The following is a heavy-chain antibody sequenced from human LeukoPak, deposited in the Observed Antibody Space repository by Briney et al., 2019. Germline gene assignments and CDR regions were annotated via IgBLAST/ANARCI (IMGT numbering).Heavy chain of an antibody. J-gene: IGHJ4*02. CDR1: GGSITSYY. D-gene: IGHD2-8*01. CDR2: IYYSGST. V-gene: IGHV4-59*01. CDR3: ARDLGKSLPAVMAWAY. Sequence: PSETLSPTCTVSGGSITSYYWTWIRQPPGKGLEWIGYIYYSGSTNYNPSLKSRVTISVDTSKNQFSLKLNSVTAADTAVYYCARDLGKSLPAVMAWAYWGQGTLVTVSS.